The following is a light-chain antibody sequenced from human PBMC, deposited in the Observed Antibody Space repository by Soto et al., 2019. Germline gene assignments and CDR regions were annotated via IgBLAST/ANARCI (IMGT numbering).Light chain of an antibody. Sequence: EIVMTQSPATLSVSPGERATLSCRASQSVSSNLAWYQQKPGQAPRLVIYDIFTRATGIPARFSGSGSGTEVTLTISRLEPEDFAVYYCQLYGSSPPYIFGPGTKVDI. CDR2: DIF. CDR1: QSVSSN. V-gene: IGKV3-15*01. CDR3: QLYGSSPPYI. J-gene: IGKJ2*01.